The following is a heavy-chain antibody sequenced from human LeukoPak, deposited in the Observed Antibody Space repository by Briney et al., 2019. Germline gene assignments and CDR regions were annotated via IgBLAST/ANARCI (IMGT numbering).Heavy chain of an antibody. J-gene: IGHJ4*02. CDR3: AREGPRGNSQFDY. CDR1: GFTFSNYG. V-gene: IGHV3-33*01. CDR2: IWYDGSNK. Sequence: GGSPRLSCAASGFTFSNYGMHWVRQAPGKGLEWVALIWYDGSNKYYTDSVKGRLTISRDNSKDTLFLQMNSLRAEDTAVYYCAREGPRGNSQFDYWGQGTLVTVSS. D-gene: IGHD2/OR15-2a*01.